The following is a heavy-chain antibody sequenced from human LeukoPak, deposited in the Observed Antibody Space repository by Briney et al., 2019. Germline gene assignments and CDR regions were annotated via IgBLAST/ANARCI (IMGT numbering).Heavy chain of an antibody. D-gene: IGHD2-15*01. CDR2: ISGSGGSK. V-gene: IGHV3-23*01. Sequence: WGSLTLTCAASGFTFSRYGLSWVRQAPGKGLEWVCGISGSGGSKYYTDSVKGGFTISRDNYKHTLYLQMNTLRAEDTAVYDCAKDKDCSGGICYLGVTDSWGQGTLVTVSS. CDR3: AKDKDCSGGICYLGVTDS. CDR1: GFTFSRYG. J-gene: IGHJ5*01.